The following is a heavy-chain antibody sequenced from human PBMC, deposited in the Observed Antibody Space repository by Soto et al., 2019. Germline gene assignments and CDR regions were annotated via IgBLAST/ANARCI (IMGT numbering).Heavy chain of an antibody. CDR2: ISSSSSYI. CDR3: ARGGFVRSGYYISDY. D-gene: IGHD3-3*01. CDR1: GFTFSSYS. V-gene: IGHV3-21*01. J-gene: IGHJ4*02. Sequence: GGSLRLSCAASGFTFSSYSMNWVRQAPGKGLEWVSSISSSSSYIYYADSVKGRFTISRDNAKNSLYLQMNSLRAEDTAVYYCARGGFVRSGYYISDYWGQGTLVTVSS.